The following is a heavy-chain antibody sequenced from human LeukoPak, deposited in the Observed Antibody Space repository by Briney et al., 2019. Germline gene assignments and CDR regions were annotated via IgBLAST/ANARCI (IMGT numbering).Heavy chain of an antibody. Sequence: SETLSLTCAVSGGSISSSNWWSWVRAPPGKGLEWIGEIYHSGSNNYNPSLKRRVTISVDKSKNQFSLKLSSVTAADTAVYYCARNYYDSSGYYEPNWFDPWGQGTLVTVSS. CDR3: ARNYYDSSGYYEPNWFDP. D-gene: IGHD3-22*01. CDR1: GGSISSSNW. J-gene: IGHJ5*02. V-gene: IGHV4-4*02. CDR2: IYHSGSN.